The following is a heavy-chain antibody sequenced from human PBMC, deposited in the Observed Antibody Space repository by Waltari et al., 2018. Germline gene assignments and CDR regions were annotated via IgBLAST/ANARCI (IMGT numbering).Heavy chain of an antibody. D-gene: IGHD3-22*01. J-gene: IGHJ4*02. Sequence: QVQLQESGPGLVKPSQTLSLTCTVSGGSISSNSYYWTWIRQPDGKGLEVIGYFYTRGGTTYNPSLRSRVTISVDTSKNQFSLNLSSVTAADTAVYYCARDRGPNSGYYYVFDYGGQGTLVTGSS. CDR2: FYTRGGT. V-gene: IGHV4-61*09. CDR3: ARDRGPNSGYYYVFDY. CDR1: GGSISSNSYY.